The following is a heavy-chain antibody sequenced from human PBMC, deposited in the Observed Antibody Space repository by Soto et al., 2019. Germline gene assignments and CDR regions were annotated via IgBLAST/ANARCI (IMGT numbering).Heavy chain of an antibody. V-gene: IGHV1-18*01. J-gene: IGHJ6*02. D-gene: IGHD6-13*01. CDR2: ISAYNGNT. CDR1: GYAFTSYC. Sequence: ASVKVSCKRSGYAFTSYCISWVRQAPGQGLEWMGWISAYNGNTNYAQKLQGRVTMTTDTSTSTAYMELRSLRSDDTAVYYCARSTAADHYYYYGMDVWGQGTTVTVSS. CDR3: ARSTAADHYYYYGMDV.